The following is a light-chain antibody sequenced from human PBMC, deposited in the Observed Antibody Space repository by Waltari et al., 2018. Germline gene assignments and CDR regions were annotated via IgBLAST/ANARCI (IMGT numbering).Light chain of an antibody. CDR2: LVS. Sequence: DIVMTQSPLSLPVTPGEPASISCRSSQSLLHSNGYNYLDWYLQKPGQSPQLLIYLVSKRAAGVPDRFSGSGSGTEFTLKISRVEADDVGVYYCMQALQTPRTFGGGTKVEIK. V-gene: IGKV2-28*01. J-gene: IGKJ4*01. CDR3: MQALQTPRT. CDR1: QSLLHSNGYNY.